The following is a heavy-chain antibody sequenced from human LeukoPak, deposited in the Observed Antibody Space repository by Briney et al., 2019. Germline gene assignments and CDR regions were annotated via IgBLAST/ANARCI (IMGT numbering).Heavy chain of an antibody. V-gene: IGHV3-7*01. CDR1: GFTLSSYW. D-gene: IGHD3-16*01. Sequence: GGSLRLSCVASGFTLSSYWMSWVRQAPGKGLEWVANIKEDGSEKNYVDSVKGRFTISRDNAKNSLHLQMNSLRAEDTAVYYCAKGRGPTRLYWGQGTLVTVSS. CDR2: IKEDGSEK. J-gene: IGHJ4*02. CDR3: AKGRGPTRLY.